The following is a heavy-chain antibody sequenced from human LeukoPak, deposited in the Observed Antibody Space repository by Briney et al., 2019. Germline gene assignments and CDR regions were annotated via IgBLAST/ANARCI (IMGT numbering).Heavy chain of an antibody. D-gene: IGHD5-18*01. Sequence: SETLSLTCTVSGDSISSGDYFWSWIRQPPGKGLEWIGYIYYSGSTYYNPSLKSRVTISVDTSKNQFSLKLSSVTAADTAVYYCARQGKSGRVDTGMAHWGQGTLVTVSS. J-gene: IGHJ4*02. CDR2: IYYSGST. V-gene: IGHV4-30-4*01. CDR1: GDSISSGDYF. CDR3: ARQGKSGRVDTGMAH.